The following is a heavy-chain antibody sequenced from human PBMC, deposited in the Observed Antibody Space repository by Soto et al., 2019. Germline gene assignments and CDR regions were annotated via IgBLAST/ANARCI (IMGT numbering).Heavy chain of an antibody. CDR1: GFTFSSYA. CDR2: ISGSGGST. J-gene: IGHJ4*02. CDR3: EKDKGSNWGSESDY. D-gene: IGHD7-27*01. V-gene: IGHV3-23*01. Sequence: GGSLRLSCAASGFTFSSYAMSWVRQAPGKGLEWVSAISGSGGSTYYADSVKGRFTISRDNSKNTLYLQMNSLRAEDTAVYYCEKDKGSNWGSESDYWGQGTLVTVSS.